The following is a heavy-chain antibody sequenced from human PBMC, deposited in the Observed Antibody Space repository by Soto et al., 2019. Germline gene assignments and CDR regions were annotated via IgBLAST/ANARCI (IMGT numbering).Heavy chain of an antibody. V-gene: IGHV1-8*02. J-gene: IGHJ5*02. CDR1: GYNFGNYD. D-gene: IGHD2-21*01. CDR3: ARGPSLLIMIAKPAEGLLWLEL. CDR2: MNPKNGDT. Sequence: QVQLVQSGAEVKKPGASVKVSCKASGYNFGNYDLNWVRQATGQGLEWMGWMNPKNGDTGHAHKFPRSAIWPRDTSMHKAYLDPSVPRTVATAVSYCARGPSLLIMIAKPAEGLLWLELWGQGTLVSVSS.